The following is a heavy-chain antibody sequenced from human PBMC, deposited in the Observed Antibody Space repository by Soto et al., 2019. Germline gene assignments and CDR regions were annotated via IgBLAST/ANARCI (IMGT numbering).Heavy chain of an antibody. CDR1: GDTFNFYT. CDR3: ATSFGSGSRAFDY. J-gene: IGHJ4*02. CDR2: FNPILSFS. Sequence: QVQLVQSGAEVKKPGSSVKVSCKASGDTFNFYTINWVRQAPGLGLEWMGRFNPILSFSNSALKFQGRVTLTEDKSTSTAYMVLSSLRSEETAIYYCATSFGSGSRAFDYWCQGALVTVSS. D-gene: IGHD3-10*01. V-gene: IGHV1-69*02.